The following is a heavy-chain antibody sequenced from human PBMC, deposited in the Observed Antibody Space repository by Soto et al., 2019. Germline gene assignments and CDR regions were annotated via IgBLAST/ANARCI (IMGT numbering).Heavy chain of an antibody. CDR1: GGSISSGDYY. V-gene: IGHV4-30-4*01. D-gene: IGHD3-10*01. CDR2: IYYSVST. Sequence: SETLSLTCTVSGGSISSGDYYWSWIRQPPGKGLEWIGYIYYSVSTYYNPSLKSRVTISVDTSKNQFSPKLSSVTAADTAVYYCAREAYGSGSYDYWGQGTLVTVSS. CDR3: AREAYGSGSYDY. J-gene: IGHJ4*02.